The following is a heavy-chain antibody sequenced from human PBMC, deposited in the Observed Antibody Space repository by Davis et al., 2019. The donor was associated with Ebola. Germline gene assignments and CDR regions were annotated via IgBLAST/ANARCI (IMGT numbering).Heavy chain of an antibody. V-gene: IGHV4-38-2*02. Sequence: SETLSLTCTVSGYSISSGYYWTWIRQPPGKGLEWIGEITHSGSTNDNPSLQSRVTISVDASRNQFSLNLRSVTAADTALYYCARGRYCAGGSCYGMDFWGKGTTVTVSS. D-gene: IGHD2-8*02. CDR1: GYSISSGYY. CDR2: ITHSGST. J-gene: IGHJ6*04. CDR3: ARGRYCAGGSCYGMDF.